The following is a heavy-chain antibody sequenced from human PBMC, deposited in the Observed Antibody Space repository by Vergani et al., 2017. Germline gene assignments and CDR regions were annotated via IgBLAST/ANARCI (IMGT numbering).Heavy chain of an antibody. J-gene: IGHJ5*02. CDR3: ARVEGYYDFWSGYSRGSGP. CDR1: GGSFSGYY. V-gene: IGHV4-34*01. Sequence: QVQLQQWGAGLLKPSETLSLTCAVYGGSFSGYYWSWIRQPPGKGLEWIGEIKHSGRTNYNPSLKSRVTISVDTYKNQFSLKLSSVTAADTAVYYCARVEGYYDFWSGYSRGSGPWGQGTLVTVSS. CDR2: IKHSGRT. D-gene: IGHD3-3*01.